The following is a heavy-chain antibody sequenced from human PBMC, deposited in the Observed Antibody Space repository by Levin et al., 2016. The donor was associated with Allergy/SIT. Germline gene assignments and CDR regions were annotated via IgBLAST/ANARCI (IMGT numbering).Heavy chain of an antibody. Sequence: GGSLRLSCAASGFTFSSYWMSWVRQAPGKGLEWVANIKQDGSEKYYVDSVKGRFTISRDNAKNSLYLQMNSLRAEDTAVYYCASLGEAGTGGYYFDYWGQGTLVTVSS. CDR2: IKQDGSEK. J-gene: IGHJ4*02. D-gene: IGHD6-19*01. V-gene: IGHV3-7*01. CDR1: GFTFSSYW. CDR3: ASLGEAGTGGYYFDY.